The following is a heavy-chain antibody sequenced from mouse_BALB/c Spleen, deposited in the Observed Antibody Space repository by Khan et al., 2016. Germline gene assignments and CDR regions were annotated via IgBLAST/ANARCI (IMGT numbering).Heavy chain of an antibody. CDR2: IDPAIDNT. J-gene: IGHJ3*01. Sequence: MQLKQSGAELVKPGASVKLSCTASGFNIKDTYIHWVKQRPEQGLEWIGRIDPAIDNTKYDPKFQGKATIAADTSSNTAYLQLSSLTSEDTAVYYCARGIYDYGFAYWGQGTLVTVSA. CDR1: GFNIKDTY. CDR3: ARGIYDYGFAY. D-gene: IGHD2-4*01. V-gene: IGHV14-3*02.